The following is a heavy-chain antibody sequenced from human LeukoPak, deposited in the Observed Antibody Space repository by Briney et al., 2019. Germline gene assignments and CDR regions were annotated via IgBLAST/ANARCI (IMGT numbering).Heavy chain of an antibody. CDR3: ARDSVPGPSSMTSDY. CDR1: GFTFSSYA. J-gene: IGHJ4*02. D-gene: IGHD2-2*01. Sequence: PGGSLRLSCAASGFTFSSYAIHWVRQAPGKGLEWVAVISFHGSTKYYADSVKGRFTISRDNSQNTLFLQMSNLRAEDTAVYYCARDSVPGPSSMTSDYWGQGTLVTVSS. V-gene: IGHV3-30*04. CDR2: ISFHGSTK.